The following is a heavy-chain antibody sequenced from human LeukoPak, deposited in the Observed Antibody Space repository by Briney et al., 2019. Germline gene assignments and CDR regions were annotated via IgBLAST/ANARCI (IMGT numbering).Heavy chain of an antibody. V-gene: IGHV3-30*18. D-gene: IGHD1-1*01. CDR3: AKPTGTYYFDY. Sequence: GGSLRLSCVASGFTFSNYGMHWVRQAPGKGLEWVAVISYDGSNKYYADSVKGRFTISRDNSKNTLYLQMNSLRAEDTAVYYCAKPTGTYYFDYWGQGTLVTVSS. CDR1: GFTFSNYG. CDR2: ISYDGSNK. J-gene: IGHJ4*02.